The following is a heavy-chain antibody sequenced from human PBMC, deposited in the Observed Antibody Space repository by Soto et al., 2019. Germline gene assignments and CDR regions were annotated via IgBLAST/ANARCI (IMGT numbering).Heavy chain of an antibody. Sequence: GASVKVSCKASGYTFTSYGISWVRQAPGQGLEWMGWISAYNGNTNYAQKLQGRVTMTTDTSTSTAYMELRSLRSDDTAVYYCARDRPSGYYGSGSYPYGYWGQGTLVTVSS. CDR1: GYTFTSYG. CDR2: ISAYNGNT. V-gene: IGHV1-18*01. J-gene: IGHJ4*02. D-gene: IGHD3-10*01. CDR3: ARDRPSGYYGSGSYPYGY.